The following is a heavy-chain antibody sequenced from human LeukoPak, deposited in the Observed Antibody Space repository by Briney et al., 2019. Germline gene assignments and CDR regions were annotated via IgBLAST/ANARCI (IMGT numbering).Heavy chain of an antibody. CDR1: GFTLRSYG. V-gene: IGHV3-33*01. CDR3: ARELPPLEKYYFEY. CDR2: IWYDGSNK. J-gene: IGHJ4*02. Sequence: GGSLRLSCAASGFTLRSYGMHWVRQAPGKGLQWVAVIWYDGSNKYYADSVKGRFTISRDNSKNTLSLQMNSLRAEDTAVYYCARELPPLEKYYFEYWGQGTLVTVSS. D-gene: IGHD3-3*01.